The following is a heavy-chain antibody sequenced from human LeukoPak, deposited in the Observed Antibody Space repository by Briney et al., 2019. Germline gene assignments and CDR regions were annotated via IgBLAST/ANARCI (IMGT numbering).Heavy chain of an antibody. V-gene: IGHV3-23*01. CDR3: AKDAMATVTYFDY. D-gene: IGHD4-17*01. CDR1: GFTLNSYA. J-gene: IGHJ4*02. CDR2: LSGSGGDT. Sequence: GGSLRLSCATSGFTLNSYAMSWVRQAPGKGLEWVSGLSGSGGDTDYADSVKVRFTISRDNSRNTLYLQMNSLRSEDTAVYYCAKDAMATVTYFDYWGQGSLVTVSS.